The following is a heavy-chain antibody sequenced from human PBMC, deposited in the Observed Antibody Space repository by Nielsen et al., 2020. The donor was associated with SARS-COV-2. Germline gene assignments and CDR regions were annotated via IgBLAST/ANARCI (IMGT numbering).Heavy chain of an antibody. CDR1: GFGFEDYG. J-gene: IGHJ2*01. CDR3: VRRGNQGLNWYFDL. Sequence: GGSLRLSCASSGFGFEDYGMGWVRQAPGKGLEWVSGINWNDARTGYADSVMGRFTISRDDAKHSLYLQMNSLTVEDTALYYCVRRGNQGLNWYFDLWGRGSLVTVSS. D-gene: IGHD1-14*01. V-gene: IGHV3-20*04. CDR2: INWNDART.